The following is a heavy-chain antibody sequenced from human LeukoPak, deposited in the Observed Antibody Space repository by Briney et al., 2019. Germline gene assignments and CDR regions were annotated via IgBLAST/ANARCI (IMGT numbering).Heavy chain of an antibody. CDR2: IYYSGST. Sequence: SETLSLTCTVSGGSISSGGYYWSWIRQHPGKGLEWIGYIYYSGSTYYNPSLKSRVTISVDTSKNQFSLKLSSVTAADTAVYYCARDGGXXXDYWGQGTLVTVSS. J-gene: IGHJ4*02. CDR1: GGSISSGGYY. CDR3: ARDGGXXXDY. V-gene: IGHV4-31*03.